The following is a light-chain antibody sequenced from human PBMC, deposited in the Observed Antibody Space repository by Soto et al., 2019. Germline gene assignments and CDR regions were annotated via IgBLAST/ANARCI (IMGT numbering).Light chain of an antibody. Sequence: DIQMTQSPSSLSASVGDRVTITCRASQGISNNLAWYQQKPGKVPKLLIYAASTLKSGVPSRFSGSGSGTDFTITISSLQPEDVATYYCQKYNSAPRTFGQGTKVEIK. CDR2: AAS. CDR3: QKYNSAPRT. CDR1: QGISNN. J-gene: IGKJ1*01. V-gene: IGKV1-27*01.